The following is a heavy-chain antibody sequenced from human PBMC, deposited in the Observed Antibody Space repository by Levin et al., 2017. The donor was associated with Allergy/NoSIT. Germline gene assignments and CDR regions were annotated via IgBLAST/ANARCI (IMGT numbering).Heavy chain of an antibody. CDR3: AGTNIAVADNDAFDI. J-gene: IGHJ3*02. CDR2: INTNTGNP. Sequence: ASVKVSCKASGYTFTSYAMNWVRQAPGQGLEWMGWINTNTGNPTYAQGSTGRFVFSLDTSVSTAYLQISSLKAEDTAVYYCAGTNIAVADNDAFDIWGQGTMVTVSS. D-gene: IGHD6-19*01. V-gene: IGHV7-4-1*02. CDR1: GYTFTSYA.